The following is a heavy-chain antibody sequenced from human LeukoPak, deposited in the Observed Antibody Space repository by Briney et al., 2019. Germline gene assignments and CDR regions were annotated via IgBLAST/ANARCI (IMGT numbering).Heavy chain of an antibody. D-gene: IGHD4-11*01. CDR3: ARGLDGLPLTTGQGRFDP. Sequence: NSSGTLSLTCAVSGGSISSSNWWSWVRQPPGQGLEWIGEIYHSGSTNYNPSLKSRVTISVDKSKNQFSLKLSSVTAADTAVYYCARGLDGLPLTTGQGRFDPWGQGTLVTVSS. CDR2: IYHSGST. V-gene: IGHV4-4*02. J-gene: IGHJ5*02. CDR1: GGSISSSNW.